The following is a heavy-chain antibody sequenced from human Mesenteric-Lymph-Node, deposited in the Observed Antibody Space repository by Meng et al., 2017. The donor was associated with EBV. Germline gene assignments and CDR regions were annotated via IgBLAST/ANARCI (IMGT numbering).Heavy chain of an antibody. CDR2: IGPNTGRT. D-gene: IGHD3-22*01. CDR1: GFTFSSYA. CDR3: TRDDRGWLPDH. J-gene: IGHJ5*02. Sequence: GRLVECWGGVVQPGTSLRLSCAASGFTFSSYAMTWVCQAPGKGLEWVSTIGPNTGRTYYTDSVRGRFTISRDTSKNTLFLQMNSLRAEDTAVYHCTRDDRGWLPDHWGRGTLVTVSS. V-gene: IGHV3-23*04.